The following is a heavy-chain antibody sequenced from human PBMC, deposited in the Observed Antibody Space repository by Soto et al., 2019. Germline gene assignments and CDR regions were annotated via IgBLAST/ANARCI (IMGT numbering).Heavy chain of an antibody. Sequence: VPLVQSGAEVKKPGASVKVSCKASGYTFTSYGISWVRQAPGQGLEWMGWISTYNGNTNYAQQLQGRVTMTTDTSTRTAYMEVSSLRSDATAVYFCAGDPPREYSYCQGLDYWGNVTVFTFAS. J-gene: IGHJ4*01. CDR1: GYTFTSYG. CDR2: ISTYNGNT. D-gene: IGHD5-18*01. V-gene: IGHV1-18*04. CDR3: AGDPPREYSYCQGLDY.